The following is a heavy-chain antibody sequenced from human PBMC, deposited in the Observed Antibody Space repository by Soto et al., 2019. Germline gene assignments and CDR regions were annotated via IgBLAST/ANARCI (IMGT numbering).Heavy chain of an antibody. CDR1: GGSISSYY. D-gene: IGHD3-3*01. CDR2: IYYSGST. Sequence: SETLSLTCTVSGGSISSYYWSWIRQPPGKGLEWIGYIYYSGSTNYNPSLKSRVTISVDTSKNQFSLKLSSVTAEDTAVYYCARGWYYDFWSGHTDYYYYGMDVWGQGTTVTVSS. J-gene: IGHJ6*02. V-gene: IGHV4-59*01. CDR3: ARGWYYDFWSGHTDYYYYGMDV.